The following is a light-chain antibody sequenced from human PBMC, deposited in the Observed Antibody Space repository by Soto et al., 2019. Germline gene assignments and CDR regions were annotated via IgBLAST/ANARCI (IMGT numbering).Light chain of an antibody. CDR3: SSYAGSNNVV. CDR1: SSDVGGYNY. J-gene: IGLJ2*01. CDR2: EVS. V-gene: IGLV2-8*01. Sequence: QSALTQPPSASGSPGQSVTISCTATSSDVGGYNYVSWYQQHPGKAPKLMIYEVSKLPSGVPDRFSGSKSGNTASLTVSVLQAEDEADYYCSSYAGSNNVVFGRGTKVTVL.